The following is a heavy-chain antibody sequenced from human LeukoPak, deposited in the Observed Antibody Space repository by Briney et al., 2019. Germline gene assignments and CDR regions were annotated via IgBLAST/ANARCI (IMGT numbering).Heavy chain of an antibody. Sequence: GSLRLSFAASGFTFSSYAMHWVRQAPGKGLEWVAVISYDGSNKYYADSVKGRFTISRDNSKNTLYLQMNSLRAEDTAVYYCARDRYYSMVVVDRGHFDYWGQGTLVTVSS. CDR2: ISYDGSNK. J-gene: IGHJ4*02. D-gene: IGHD3-22*01. CDR1: GFTFSSYA. CDR3: ARDRYYSMVVVDRGHFDY. V-gene: IGHV3-30-3*01.